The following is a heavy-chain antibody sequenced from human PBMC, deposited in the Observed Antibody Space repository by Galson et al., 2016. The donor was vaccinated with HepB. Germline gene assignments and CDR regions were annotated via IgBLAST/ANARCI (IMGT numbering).Heavy chain of an antibody. CDR1: GFSFSSYS. CDR3: ARNSRGGDYDTYSFDN. D-gene: IGHD4-17*01. Sequence: SLRLSCAASGFSFSSYSMNWVRQAPGKGLESVSCISTSSKYIYYADSVRGRFTISRDDAKNSLYLQMNSLRPEDTAVYYCARNSRGGDYDTYSFDNWGQGALVTVSS. CDR2: ISTSSKYI. V-gene: IGHV3-21*01. J-gene: IGHJ4*02.